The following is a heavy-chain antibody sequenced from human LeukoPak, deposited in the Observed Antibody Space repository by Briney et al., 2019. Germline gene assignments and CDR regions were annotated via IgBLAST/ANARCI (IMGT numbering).Heavy chain of an antibody. V-gene: IGHV4-61*01. J-gene: IGHJ6*04. CDR2: IYYSGST. CDR1: GGSVSSGSYY. CDR3: ARESYYYYGMDV. Sequence: PSETLSLTCTVSGGSVSSGSYYWSWIRQPPGKGLEWIGYIYYSGSTNYNPSLKRRVTISVDTSKNQFSLRLSSVTAADTAVYYCARESYYYYGMDVWGKGTTVTVSS.